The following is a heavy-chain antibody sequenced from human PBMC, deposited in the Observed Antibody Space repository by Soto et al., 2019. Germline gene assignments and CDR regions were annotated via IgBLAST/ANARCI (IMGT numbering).Heavy chain of an antibody. J-gene: IGHJ4*02. CDR3: ARGAEWELHPSGY. V-gene: IGHV4-38-2*01. D-gene: IGHD1-26*01. CDR1: GYSISSGYY. CDR2: IYHSGST. Sequence: SETLSLTCAVSGYSISSGYYWGWIRQPPGKGLEWIGSIYHSGSTYYNPSLKSRVTISVDTSKNQFSLKLSSVTAADTAVYYCARGAEWELHPSGYWGQGTLVTVSS.